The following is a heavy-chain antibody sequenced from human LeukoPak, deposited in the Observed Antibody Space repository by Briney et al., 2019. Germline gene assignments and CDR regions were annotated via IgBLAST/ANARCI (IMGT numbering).Heavy chain of an antibody. CDR1: GASVSTTAYT. V-gene: IGHV4-61*02. D-gene: IGHD4-17*01. J-gene: IGHJ3*01. Sequence: SQTLSLTCSVSGASVSTTAYTWNWIRQPAGEGLEWIGRIYANGNTHYNPSLKSRATMSLDTSKNQFSLTMNSVTAADSAVYFCASYRGAYGLYPHGLDVWGRGTVVTVSS. CDR3: ASYRGAYGLYPHGLDV. CDR2: IYANGNT.